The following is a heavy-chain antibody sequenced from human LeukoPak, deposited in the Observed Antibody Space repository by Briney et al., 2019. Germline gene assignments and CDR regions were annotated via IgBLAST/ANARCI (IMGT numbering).Heavy chain of an antibody. Sequence: GGSLRLSCAASGFTFSSYAMHWVRQAPGKGLEWVAVISYDGSNKYYADSVKGRFTISRDNSKNTLYLQMNSLRAEDTAVYYCARGSDYDFWSGHFDYWGQGTLVTVSS. D-gene: IGHD3-3*01. CDR2: ISYDGSNK. CDR1: GFTFSSYA. J-gene: IGHJ4*02. V-gene: IGHV3-30*04. CDR3: ARGSDYDFWSGHFDY.